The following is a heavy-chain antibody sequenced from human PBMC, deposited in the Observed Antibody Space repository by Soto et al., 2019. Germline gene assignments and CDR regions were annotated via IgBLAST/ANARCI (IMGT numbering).Heavy chain of an antibody. Sequence: SETLSLTCAVSAGSFTSTNWWTWVRQPPGKGLEWIGAIYRTGSTNYNPSLKRRGTISLDKSENQFSLRVTSLTAADTAVYYCASRDPGTSVDYWGQGTLVTVSS. CDR3: ASRDPGTSVDY. CDR1: AGSFTSTNW. D-gene: IGHD1-7*01. J-gene: IGHJ4*02. CDR2: IYRTGST. V-gene: IGHV4-4*02.